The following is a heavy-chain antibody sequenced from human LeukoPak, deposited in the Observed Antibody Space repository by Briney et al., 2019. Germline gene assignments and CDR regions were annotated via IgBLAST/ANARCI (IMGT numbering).Heavy chain of an antibody. CDR3: ARGLVTMVRGAHFDY. CDR2: IIPILGIA. J-gene: IGHJ4*02. V-gene: IGHV1-69*04. Sequence: SVNVSCKASGGTFSSYAISWVRQAPGQGLEWMGRIIPILGIANYAQKFQGRVTITADKSTSTAYMELSSLRSEDTAVYYCARGLVTMVRGAHFDYWGQGTLVTVSS. CDR1: GGTFSSYA. D-gene: IGHD3-10*01.